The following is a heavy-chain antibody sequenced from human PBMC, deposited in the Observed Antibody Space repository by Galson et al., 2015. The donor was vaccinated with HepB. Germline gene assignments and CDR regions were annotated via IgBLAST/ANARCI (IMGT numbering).Heavy chain of an antibody. CDR1: GGSFSGYY. J-gene: IGHJ6*02. CDR3: ARGLFQWYISYGMDV. D-gene: IGHD2-8*02. Sequence: ETLSLTCAVYGGSFSGYYWSWIRQPPGKGLEWIGEINHSGSTNYNPSLKSRVTISVDTYKTQFSLKLSSVTAADTAVYYCARGLFQWYISYGMDVCGQGTTVTASS. V-gene: IGHV4-34*01. CDR2: INHSGST.